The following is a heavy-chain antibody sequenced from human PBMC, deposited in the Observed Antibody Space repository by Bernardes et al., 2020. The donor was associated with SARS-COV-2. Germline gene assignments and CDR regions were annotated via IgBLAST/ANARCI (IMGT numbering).Heavy chain of an antibody. Sequence: GGSLRLSCAASGFTFSSYAMHWVRQAPGKGLEWVAVISYDGRNKYYADSVKGRFTISRDNSKNTLYLQMNSLRAEDTAVYYCARPKWIQLWLSLGGAFDIWGQGTMVTVSS. CDR3: ARPKWIQLWLSLGGAFDI. D-gene: IGHD5-18*01. J-gene: IGHJ3*02. CDR2: ISYDGRNK. V-gene: IGHV3-30*01. CDR1: GFTFSSYA.